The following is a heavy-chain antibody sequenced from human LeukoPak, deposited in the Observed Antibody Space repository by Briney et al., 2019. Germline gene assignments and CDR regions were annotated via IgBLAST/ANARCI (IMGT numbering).Heavy chain of an antibody. D-gene: IGHD3-10*01. J-gene: IGHJ5*02. CDR1: GGSFSGYY. Sequence: SETLSLTCAVYGGSFSGYYWRWIRQPPGKGLEWIGEINHSGSTNYNPSLRSRVTISVDTSKNQFSLRLNSVTAADTAVYYCARGRGYYGSGSYCARSKNWFDPWGQGTLVTVSS. CDR3: ARGRGYYGSGSYCARSKNWFDP. V-gene: IGHV4-34*01. CDR2: INHSGST.